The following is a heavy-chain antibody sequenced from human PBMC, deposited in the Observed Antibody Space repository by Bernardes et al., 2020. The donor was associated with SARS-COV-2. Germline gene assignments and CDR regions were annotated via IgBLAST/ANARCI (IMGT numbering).Heavy chain of an antibody. CDR2: MRSKYKNYVT. J-gene: IGHJ4*02. Sequence: GSLRLPCAASGFNFSGPAIQWVRQAPGKGLGWVGRMRSKYKNYVTTYAPSLKDRITISRDESRDTAYHQSNNLKIRDTAVYYCTGDYLYWGQGALVTVSS. V-gene: IGHV3-73*01. CDR3: TGDYLY. D-gene: IGHD4-17*01. CDR1: GFNFSGPA.